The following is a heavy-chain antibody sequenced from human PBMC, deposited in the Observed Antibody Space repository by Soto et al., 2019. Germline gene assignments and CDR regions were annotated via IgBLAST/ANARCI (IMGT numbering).Heavy chain of an antibody. D-gene: IGHD6-13*01. CDR1: GGSISSSSYY. CDR3: ASWIAAAGGTYFDY. CDR2: SYYSGST. V-gene: IGHV4-39*01. J-gene: IGHJ4*02. Sequence: SETLSLTCTVSGGSISSSSYYWGWIRQPPGKGLEWIGSSYYSGSTYYNPSLKSRVTISVDTSKNQFSLKLSSVTAADTAVYYCASWIAAAGGTYFDYWGQGTLVTVSS.